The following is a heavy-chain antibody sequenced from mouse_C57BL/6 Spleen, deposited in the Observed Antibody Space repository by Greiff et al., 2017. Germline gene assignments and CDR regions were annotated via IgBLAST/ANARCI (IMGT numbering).Heavy chain of an antibody. V-gene: IGHV1-82*01. CDR1: GYAFSSSW. CDR3: ADYYYGSSYYFDY. CDR2: IYPGDGDT. J-gene: IGHJ2*01. D-gene: IGHD1-1*01. Sequence: QVQLQQSGPELVKPGASVKISCKASGYAFSSSWMNWVKQRPGKGLEWIGRIYPGDGDTNYNGKFKGKATLTADKSSSTAYMQLSSLTSEDSAVYFCADYYYGSSYYFDYWGQGTTRTVSS.